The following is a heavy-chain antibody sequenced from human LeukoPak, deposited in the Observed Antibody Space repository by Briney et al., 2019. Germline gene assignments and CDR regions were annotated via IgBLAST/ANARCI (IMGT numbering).Heavy chain of an antibody. Sequence: GGSLRLSCAASRFTSDEYGMSWVRQTAGKGLEWVSGINWNGGSTGYADSVKGRFTISRDNAKNSLYLQMNSLRAEDTALYYCARNGEEWLLQTTYYYYYMDVWGKGTTVTVSS. CDR2: INWNGGST. J-gene: IGHJ6*03. D-gene: IGHD3-3*01. CDR3: ARNGEEWLLQTTYYYYYMDV. CDR1: RFTSDEYG. V-gene: IGHV3-20*04.